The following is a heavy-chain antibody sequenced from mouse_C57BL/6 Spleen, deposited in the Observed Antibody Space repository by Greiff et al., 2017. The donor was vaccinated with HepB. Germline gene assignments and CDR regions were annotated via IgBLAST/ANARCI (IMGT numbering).Heavy chain of an antibody. CDR1: GYAFSSSW. D-gene: IGHD2-4*01. Sequence: QVQLQQSGPELVKPGASVKISCKASGYAFSSSWMNWVKQRPGKGLEWIGRIYPGDGDTNYNGKFKGKATLTADKSSSTAYMHLSSLTSEYSAVYFCAREGDYDVYCAMDYWGQGTSVTVSS. CDR3: AREGDYDVYCAMDY. J-gene: IGHJ4*01. CDR2: IYPGDGDT. V-gene: IGHV1-82*01.